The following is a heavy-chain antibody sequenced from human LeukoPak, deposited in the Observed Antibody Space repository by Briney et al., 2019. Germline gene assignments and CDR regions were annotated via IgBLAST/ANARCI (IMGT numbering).Heavy chain of an antibody. V-gene: IGHV3-23*01. D-gene: IGHD3-3*01. Sequence: PGGSLRLSCVGSGFTFRSHAMSWVRQAPEKGLEFVSGIYENGGTTYYADSVKGRFSISRDNSKNTLYLQMDSLRGEDTAVYYCALSGYYSVNWGQGTLVTVSS. CDR2: IYENGGTT. J-gene: IGHJ4*02. CDR3: ALSGYYSVN. CDR1: GFTFRSHA.